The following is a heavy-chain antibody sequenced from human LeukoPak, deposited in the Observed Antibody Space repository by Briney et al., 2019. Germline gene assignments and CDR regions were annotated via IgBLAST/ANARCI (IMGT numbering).Heavy chain of an antibody. J-gene: IGHJ4*02. Sequence: SETLSLTCTVSGGSISSYYWSWIRQPAGKGLEWIGRIYTSGSTNYNPSLKSRVTMSVDTSKNQFSLKLSSVTAADTAVYYCARTEDYDILTGYYKEGGYYFDYWGQGTLVTVSS. V-gene: IGHV4-4*07. CDR2: IYTSGST. D-gene: IGHD3-9*01. CDR3: ARTEDYDILTGYYKEGGYYFDY. CDR1: GGSISSYY.